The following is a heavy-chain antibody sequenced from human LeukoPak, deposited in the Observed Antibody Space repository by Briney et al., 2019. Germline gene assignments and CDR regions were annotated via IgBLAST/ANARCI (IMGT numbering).Heavy chain of an antibody. CDR3: ARADTGGKNYYYYYMDV. V-gene: IGHV4-34*01. CDR2: INRSGST. D-gene: IGHD3-16*01. J-gene: IGHJ6*03. Sequence: SETLSLTCAVYGGSFSGYYWSWIRQPPGKGLEWIGEINRSGSTNYNPSLKSRVTISVDTSKNQFSLKLSSVTAADTAVYYCARADTGGKNYYYYYMDVWGKGTTVTVSS. CDR1: GGSFSGYY.